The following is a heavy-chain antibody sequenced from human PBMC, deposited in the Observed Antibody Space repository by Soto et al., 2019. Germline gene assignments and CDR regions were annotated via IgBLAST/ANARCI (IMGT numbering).Heavy chain of an antibody. CDR2: ISCSGSST. CDR3: ARDIVVVVAAHYYYYFDY. CDR1: GFTFSSYA. D-gene: IGHD2-15*01. J-gene: IGHJ4*02. Sequence: GGSLRLSCAASGFTFSSYAMSWVRQAPGKGLEWVAVISCSGSSTYYADSVKGRFTISRDNSKNTLYLQMNSLRAEDTAVYYCARDIVVVVAAHYYYYFDYWGQGTLVTVSS. V-gene: IGHV3-23*01.